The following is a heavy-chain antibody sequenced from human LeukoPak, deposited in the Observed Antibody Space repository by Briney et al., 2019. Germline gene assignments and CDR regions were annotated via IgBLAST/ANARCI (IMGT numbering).Heavy chain of an antibody. J-gene: IGHJ4*02. CDR1: GGSISSYY. D-gene: IGHD2-15*01. CDR3: ARDYSGGYPGGAVFDY. Sequence: SETLSLTCTVSGGSISSYYWNWIRQPAGKGLEWIGRVFPSGSTNYNPSLKSRVTMSVDTSKNQFSLKLSSVTAADTAVYYCARDYSGGYPGGAVFDYWGQGTLVTVSS. CDR2: VFPSGST. V-gene: IGHV4-4*07.